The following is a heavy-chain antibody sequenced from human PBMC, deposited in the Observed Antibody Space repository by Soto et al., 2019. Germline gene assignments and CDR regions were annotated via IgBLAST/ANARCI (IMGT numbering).Heavy chain of an antibody. J-gene: IGHJ6*02. Sequence: GASVKVSCKASGGTFSSYAISWVRQAPGQGLEWMGGIIPIFGTANYAQKFQGRVTITADESTSTAYMELSSLRSEDTAVYYCARSLWGSGSYSQYYYYYYGMDVWGQGTTVTVSS. V-gene: IGHV1-69*13. CDR3: ARSLWGSGSYSQYYYYYYGMDV. CDR1: GGTFSSYA. CDR2: IIPIFGTA. D-gene: IGHD3-10*01.